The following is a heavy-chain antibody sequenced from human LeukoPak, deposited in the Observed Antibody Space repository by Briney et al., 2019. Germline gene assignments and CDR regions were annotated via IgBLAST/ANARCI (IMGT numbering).Heavy chain of an antibody. Sequence: ALVKVSCKASGYTFTGYYMHWVRQAPGQGLEWMGWINPNSGGTNYAQKFQGRVTMTRDTSISTAYMELSRLRSDETAVYYCARIMDVGATTYDYWGQGTLVTVSS. CDR2: INPNSGGT. V-gene: IGHV1-2*02. CDR1: GYTFTGYY. CDR3: ARIMDVGATTYDY. J-gene: IGHJ4*02. D-gene: IGHD1-26*01.